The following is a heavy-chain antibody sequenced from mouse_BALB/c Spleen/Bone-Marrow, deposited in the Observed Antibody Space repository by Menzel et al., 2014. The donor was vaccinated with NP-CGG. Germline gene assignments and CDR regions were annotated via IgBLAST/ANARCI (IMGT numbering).Heavy chain of an antibody. CDR2: ISSGGPYT. V-gene: IGHV5-9*02. Sequence: EVKLMESGGGLVKPGGSLKLSCAASGFPFSRYDMSWVRQTPEKRLEWVATISSGGPYTYYPVSVKGRFTISRDNARSTLYLQMSGLRSEDTALYYCARQDGYDGTWFAYWGQGTLVTVSA. J-gene: IGHJ3*01. CDR3: ARQDGYDGTWFAY. D-gene: IGHD2-2*01. CDR1: GFPFSRYD.